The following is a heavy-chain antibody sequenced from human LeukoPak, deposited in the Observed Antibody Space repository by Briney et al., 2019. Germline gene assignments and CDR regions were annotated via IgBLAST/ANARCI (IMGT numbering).Heavy chain of an antibody. CDR1: GGSISSYY. CDR3: ARSYYDSSDYYFTS. CDR2: IYYSGST. D-gene: IGHD3-22*01. J-gene: IGHJ4*02. Sequence: SETLSLTCTVSGGSISSYYWSWIRQPPGKGLEWIGYIYYSGSTNYNPSLKSRVTISVDTSKNQFSLKLSSVTAADTAVYYCARSYYDSSDYYFTSWGQGILATVSS. V-gene: IGHV4-59*08.